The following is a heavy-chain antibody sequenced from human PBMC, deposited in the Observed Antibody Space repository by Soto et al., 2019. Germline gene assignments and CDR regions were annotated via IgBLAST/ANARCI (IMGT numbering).Heavy chain of an antibody. CDR2: ISVYNGNT. CDR1: GYTLTTYG. J-gene: IGHJ6*02. V-gene: IGHV1-18*01. D-gene: IGHD1-26*01. CDR3: ARVIGAKELHGMDV. Sequence: QVQLVQSGAEVKNAGASVKVSCKASGYTLTTYGVSWVRQAPGRGVEWMGWISVYNGNTNYAQKVQGRVTMTTDTSTSTAYMELRSLKSDDTAVYYCARVIGAKELHGMDVWGQGTTVTVSS.